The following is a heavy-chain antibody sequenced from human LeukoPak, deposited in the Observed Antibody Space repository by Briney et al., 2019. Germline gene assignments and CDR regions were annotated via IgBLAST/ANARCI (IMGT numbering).Heavy chain of an antibody. Sequence: SGPTLVNPTQTLTLTCTFSGFSLSTNGMGVGWIRQPPGKALEWLALIYWDGDQRYSPSLNSRLTVTKDTSKNQVVLTMTNMDPVDTGTYYCAHSPEYCGADCYSNFDYWGQGTLVTVSS. CDR1: GFSLSTNGMG. V-gene: IGHV2-5*02. CDR2: IYWDGDQ. J-gene: IGHJ4*02. CDR3: AHSPEYCGADCYSNFDY. D-gene: IGHD2-21*02.